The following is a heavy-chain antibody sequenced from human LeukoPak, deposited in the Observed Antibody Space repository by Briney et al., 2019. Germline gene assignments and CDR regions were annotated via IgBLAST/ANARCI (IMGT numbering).Heavy chain of an antibody. V-gene: IGHV3-48*01. Sequence: GGSLRLSCAASGFTLHFYSLNWVRQAPGKGLEWISFISHMGDTTYYADSVKGRFTISRDNAKNSLFLQMNSLRVEDTAVYYCARSRRGSGYYFGLEVWGRGTTVTVSS. CDR2: ISHMGDTT. CDR3: ARSRRGSGYYFGLEV. D-gene: IGHD2-15*01. J-gene: IGHJ6*02. CDR1: GFTLHFYS.